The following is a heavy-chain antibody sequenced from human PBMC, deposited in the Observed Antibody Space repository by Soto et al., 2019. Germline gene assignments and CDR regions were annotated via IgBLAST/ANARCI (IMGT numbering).Heavy chain of an antibody. Sequence: QVQLVQSGAEVKKPGASVKVSCKASGYTFTSYDINWVRQATGQGLEWMGWMNPDSGNTGYAQKFQGSVRMTRNTSISTAYMVLSSLRSDDTAVYYCARGLGDCSGGSCYSGDYRGQGTLVTVS. CDR3: ARGLGDCSGGSCYSGDY. D-gene: IGHD2-15*01. CDR1: GYTFTSYD. CDR2: MNPDSGNT. V-gene: IGHV1-8*01. J-gene: IGHJ4*02.